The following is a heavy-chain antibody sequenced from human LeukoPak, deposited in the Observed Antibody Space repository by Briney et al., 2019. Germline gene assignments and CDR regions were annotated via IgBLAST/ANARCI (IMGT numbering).Heavy chain of an antibody. Sequence: ASVKVSCKASGYTFTGYYMHWVRQAPGQGLEWMGWINPNSGGTNYAQKFQGRVTMTRDTSISTAYMGLSRLRSDDTAVYYCARSRTAVGITMIVVVTPHFDYWGQGTLVTVSS. CDR2: INPNSGGT. CDR3: ARSRTAVGITMIVVVTPHFDY. V-gene: IGHV1-2*02. J-gene: IGHJ4*02. D-gene: IGHD3-22*01. CDR1: GYTFTGYY.